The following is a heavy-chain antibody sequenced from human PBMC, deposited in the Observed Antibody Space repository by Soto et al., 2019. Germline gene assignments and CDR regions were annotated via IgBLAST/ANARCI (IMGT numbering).Heavy chain of an antibody. Sequence: GGSLRLSCAASGFTFTSYDMHWVRQAPGKGLEWMALILHDGSAEYYADSVKGRFTISRDNSRSTLYLQMNSLRAEDTAVYYCARSRDGYSFYFYYGMDGWGQGTTVTVSS. V-gene: IGHV3-30*03. J-gene: IGHJ6*02. CDR2: ILHDGSAE. CDR1: GFTFTSYD. D-gene: IGHD4-4*01. CDR3: ARSRDGYSFYFYYGMDG.